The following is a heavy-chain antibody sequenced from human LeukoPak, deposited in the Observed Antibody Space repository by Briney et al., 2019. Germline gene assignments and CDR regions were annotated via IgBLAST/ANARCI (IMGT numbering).Heavy chain of an antibody. CDR1: GYTLTSYG. J-gene: IGHJ4*02. V-gene: IGHV1-18*04. CDR2: ISAYNGNT. CDR3: ARDRSSGWYREFDY. D-gene: IGHD6-19*01. Sequence: GASVKVSCKASGYTLTSYGISWVRQAPGQGLEWMGWISAYNGNTNYAQKLQGRVPMTTDTSTSTAYMELRSLRSDDTAVYYCARDRSSGWYREFDYWGQGTLVTVSS.